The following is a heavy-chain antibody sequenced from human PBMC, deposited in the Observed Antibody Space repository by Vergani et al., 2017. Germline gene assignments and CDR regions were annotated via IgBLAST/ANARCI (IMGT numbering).Heavy chain of an antibody. V-gene: IGHV4-61*02. Sequence: QVQLQESGPGLVKPSQTLSLTCTVSGGSISSGSYYWSWIRQPAGKGLEWIGRIYTSGSTNYNPSLKSRVTMSVDTSKNQFSLKLSSVTAADTAVYYCARVAYYDTPLGYYCYMDVWGKXP. CDR1: GGSISSGSYY. CDR3: ARVAYYDTPLGYYCYMDV. CDR2: IYTSGST. J-gene: IGHJ6*03. D-gene: IGHD3-9*01.